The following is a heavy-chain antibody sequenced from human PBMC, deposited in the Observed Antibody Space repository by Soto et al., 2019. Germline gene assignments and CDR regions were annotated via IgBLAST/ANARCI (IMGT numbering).Heavy chain of an antibody. V-gene: IGHV3-72*01. Sequence: EVQLVESGGGLVQPGGSLRLSCAGSGFTFSDYYIDWVRQAPGKGLEWVGRSRDKGNSYSTDCAASVKGRFTVSRDASKNSLYLQMTSLKTEDMARYYGTRSITGTSTSYYWGQGPLVTVSS. CDR2: SRDKGNSYST. CDR1: GFTFSDYY. D-gene: IGHD1-7*01. CDR3: TRSITGTSTSYY. J-gene: IGHJ4*02.